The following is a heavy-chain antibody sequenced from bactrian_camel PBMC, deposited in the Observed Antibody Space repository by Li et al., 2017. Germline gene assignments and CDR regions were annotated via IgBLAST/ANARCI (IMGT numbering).Heavy chain of an antibody. CDR2: IKSDGST. CDR1: GFTFSGYW. Sequence: QLVESGGGLVQPGGSLGLSCAASGFTFSGYWLYWVRQAPGNECEMVSTIKSDGSTAYADSVKGRFTISLDNAKNTVYLQMNSLKPEDTATYYCVAPPTATYCTGGLGATQVTVS. D-gene: IGHD7*01. V-gene: IGHV3S25*01. J-gene: IGHJ4*01.